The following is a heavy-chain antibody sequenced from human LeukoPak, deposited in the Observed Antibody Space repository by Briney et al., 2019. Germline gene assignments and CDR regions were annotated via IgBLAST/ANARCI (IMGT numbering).Heavy chain of an antibody. V-gene: IGHV3-21*01. Sequence: GGSLRLSCAASGYTFISYSMNWVRQAPGKGPEWVSSISISSNYIYYADSVKGRFTISRDNAKNSLYLEMNSLRAEDTAVYYCGRDRQHCSNTNCYPGGDVRYSGEGTMVTVSS. CDR2: ISISSNYI. CDR1: GYTFISYS. J-gene: IGHJ4*02. D-gene: IGHD2-2*01. CDR3: GRDRQHCSNTNCYPGGDVRY.